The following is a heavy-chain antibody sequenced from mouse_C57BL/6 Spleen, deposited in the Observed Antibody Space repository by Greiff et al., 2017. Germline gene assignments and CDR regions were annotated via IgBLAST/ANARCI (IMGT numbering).Heavy chain of an antibody. CDR1: GFAFSSYW. J-gene: IGHJ4*01. V-gene: IGHV1-80*01. CDR3: ARAYGKAMDY. Sequence: VKLVESGAELVKPGASVKISCKASGFAFSSYWMNWVKQRPGKGLEWIGQIYPGDGDTNYNGKFKGKATLTADKSSSTAYMQRSSLTSEDFAVYFCARAYGKAMDYWGQGTSVTVSS. D-gene: IGHD1-1*01. CDR2: IYPGDGDT.